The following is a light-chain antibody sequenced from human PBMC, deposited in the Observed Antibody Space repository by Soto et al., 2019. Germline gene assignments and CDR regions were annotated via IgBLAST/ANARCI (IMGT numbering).Light chain of an antibody. CDR3: QQHNNWPPLT. Sequence: EIVMTQSPATPSVSPGERATLSCRASQSVSSNLAWYQQKPGQAPRLLIYGASTRATGIPARFSGSGSDTEFTLTISSLQSEDVAVYYCQQHNNWPPLTFGGGTKVEIK. V-gene: IGKV3-15*01. J-gene: IGKJ4*01. CDR1: QSVSSN. CDR2: GAS.